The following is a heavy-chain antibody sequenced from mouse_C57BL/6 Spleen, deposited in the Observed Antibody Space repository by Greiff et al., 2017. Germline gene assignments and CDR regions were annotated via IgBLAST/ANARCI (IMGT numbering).Heavy chain of an antibody. D-gene: IGHD1-1*01. J-gene: IGHJ1*03. V-gene: IGHV1-62-2*01. CDR3: ARHEEDYGSRGGYFDV. CDR1: GYTFTEYT. CDR2: FYPGSGSI. Sequence: VQLQQSGAELVKPGASVKLSCKASGYTFTEYTIHWVKQRSGQGLEWIGWFYPGSGSIKYNEKFKDKATLTADKSSSTVYMELSRLKSEDSAVYFCARHEEDYGSRGGYFDVWGTGTTVTVSS.